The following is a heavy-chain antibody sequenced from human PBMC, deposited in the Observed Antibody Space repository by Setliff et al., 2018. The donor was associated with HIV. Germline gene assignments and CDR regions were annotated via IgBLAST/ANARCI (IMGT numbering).Heavy chain of an antibody. CDR1: GCTFSSYA. J-gene: IGHJ4*02. D-gene: IGHD3-3*01. CDR3: ARGSFWSGYYFDY. CDR2: ISYDGSNK. Sequence: QPGGSLRLSCAASGCTFSSYAMHGVRQAPGKGLEWVAVISYDGSNKYYADSVKGRFTISRDNSKNTLYLQMNSLRAEDTAVYYCARGSFWSGYYFDYWGQGTLVTVSS. V-gene: IGHV3-30*04.